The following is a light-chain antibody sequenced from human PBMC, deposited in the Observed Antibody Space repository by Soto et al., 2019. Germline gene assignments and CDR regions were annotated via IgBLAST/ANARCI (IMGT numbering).Light chain of an antibody. CDR3: QQYNNWPRT. V-gene: IGKV3-20*01. CDR2: GTS. Sequence: EIVLTQSPGTLSLSPGETATLSCRASQTIGRNYLAWYQQKPGQAPRLLIFGTSTRATGIPDRFSGSGSGTDFTLSISSLQSEDFAVYYCQQYNNWPRTFGQGTKVDIK. J-gene: IGKJ1*01. CDR1: QTIGRNY.